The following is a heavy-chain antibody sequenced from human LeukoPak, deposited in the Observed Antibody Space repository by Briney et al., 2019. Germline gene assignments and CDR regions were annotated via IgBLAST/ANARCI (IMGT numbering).Heavy chain of an antibody. CDR2: INRSGST. D-gene: IGHD5-18*01. CDR3: ARRTDTRGYRRFDF. CDR1: GGSFSGYY. J-gene: IGHJ4*02. V-gene: IGHV4-34*01. Sequence: SETLSLTCAVYGGSFSGYYWSWIRQPPGKGLEWIGEINRSGSTNYNPSLKSRVTISVDTSKNQFSLKLSSVTAADTAVYYCARRTDTRGYRRFDFWGRGTLVIVSS.